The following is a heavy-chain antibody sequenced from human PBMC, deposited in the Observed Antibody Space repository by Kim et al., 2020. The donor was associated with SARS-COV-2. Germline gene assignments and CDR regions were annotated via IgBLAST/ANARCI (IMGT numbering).Heavy chain of an antibody. D-gene: IGHD6-13*01. CDR3: ARGRGSSWYKYNWFDP. Sequence: SLNSRVTISVDTSKNQFSLKLSSVTAADTAVYYCARGRGSSWYKYNWFDPWGQGTLVTVSS. V-gene: IGHV4-34*01. J-gene: IGHJ5*02.